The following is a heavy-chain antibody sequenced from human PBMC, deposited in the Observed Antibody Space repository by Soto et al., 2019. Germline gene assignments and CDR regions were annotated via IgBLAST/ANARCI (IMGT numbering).Heavy chain of an antibody. CDR3: ASERIAVAGKLYYYYGMDV. Sequence: AASVKVSCKASGGTFSSYAISWVRQAPGQGLEWMGGIIPIFGTANYAQKFQGRVTITADKSTSTAYMELSSLRSEDTAVYYCASERIAVAGKLYYYYGMDVWGQGTTVTVSS. V-gene: IGHV1-69*06. CDR1: GGTFSSYA. CDR2: IIPIFGTA. D-gene: IGHD6-19*01. J-gene: IGHJ6*02.